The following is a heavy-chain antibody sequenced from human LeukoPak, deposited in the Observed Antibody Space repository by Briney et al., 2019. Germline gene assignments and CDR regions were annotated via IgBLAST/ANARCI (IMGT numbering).Heavy chain of an antibody. D-gene: IGHD6-19*01. Sequence: PSETLSLTCAVSGGSISSYYWSWIRQPPGKGLEWIGYIYYSGSTNYNPSLKSRVTISVDTSKNQFSLKLSSVTAADTAVYYCARETVAGILKIWGQGTLVTVSS. CDR3: ARETVAGILKI. J-gene: IGHJ4*02. CDR1: GGSISSYY. CDR2: IYYSGST. V-gene: IGHV4-59*01.